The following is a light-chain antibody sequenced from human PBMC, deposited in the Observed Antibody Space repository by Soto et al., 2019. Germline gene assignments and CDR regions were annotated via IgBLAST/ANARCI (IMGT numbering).Light chain of an antibody. Sequence: QSALAQPPSAAGSPGQSVTISCTGTTSDIGAYNYVSWYQQRPGKAPKLIIYEVTRRPSGVPDRIFGSKYDNTASLTVSGLQAEDEADYYCSSFSGTNSFVFGTGTKVTVL. V-gene: IGLV2-8*01. CDR3: SSFSGTNSFV. J-gene: IGLJ1*01. CDR2: EVT. CDR1: TSDIGAYNY.